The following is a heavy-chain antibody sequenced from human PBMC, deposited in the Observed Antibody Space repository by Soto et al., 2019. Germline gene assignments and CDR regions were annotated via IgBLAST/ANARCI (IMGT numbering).Heavy chain of an antibody. J-gene: IGHJ5*02. D-gene: IGHD3-10*01. Sequence: ETLSLTCAVYVGSFSGYYWSWIRQPPGKGLEWIGEINHSGSTNYNPSLKSRVTISVDTSKNQFSLKLSSVTAADTAVYYCARGGPRITMVRVHRSAYNWFDPWGQGTLVTVSS. CDR1: VGSFSGYY. CDR2: INHSGST. CDR3: ARGGPRITMVRVHRSAYNWFDP. V-gene: IGHV4-34*01.